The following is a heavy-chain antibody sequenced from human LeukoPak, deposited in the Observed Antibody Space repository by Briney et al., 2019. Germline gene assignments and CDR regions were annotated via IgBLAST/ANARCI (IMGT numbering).Heavy chain of an antibody. CDR1: GGSISSGNYY. V-gene: IGHV4-61*02. J-gene: IGHJ6*03. D-gene: IGHD3-22*01. CDR2: IYTSGST. Sequence: SETLSLTCSVSGGSISSGNYYWSWIRQPAGKGLEWIGRIYTSGSTNYNPSLKSRVTMSVDTSKNQFSLKLSSVTAADTAVYYCARDQYYYDSSGTYYMDVWGKGTTVTISS. CDR3: ARDQYYYDSSGTYYMDV.